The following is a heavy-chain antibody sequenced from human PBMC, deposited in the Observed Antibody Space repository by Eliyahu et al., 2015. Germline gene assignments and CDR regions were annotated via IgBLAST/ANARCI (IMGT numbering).Heavy chain of an antibody. V-gene: IGHV4-30-4*01. Sequence: QVQLQESGPGLVKPSQTLSLTCTXPGXXXRXGDSYWSWIRQPPGKGLEWIGYIYYSGSTYYNPSLKSRVTISVDTSKNQFSLKLSSVTAADTAVYYCARDFAIGGTTYNWFDPWGQGTLVTVSS. D-gene: IGHD1-7*01. CDR1: GXXXRXGDSY. CDR2: IYYSGST. J-gene: IGHJ5*02. CDR3: ARDFAIGGTTYNWFDP.